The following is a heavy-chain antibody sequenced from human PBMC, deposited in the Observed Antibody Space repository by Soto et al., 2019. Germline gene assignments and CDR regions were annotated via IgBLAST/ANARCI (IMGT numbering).Heavy chain of an antibody. D-gene: IGHD2-15*01. CDR3: ARTNEKYCSGGSCYSFDY. CDR2: IYHSGST. V-gene: IGHV4-30-2*01. J-gene: IGHJ4*02. Sequence: PSETLSLTCAVSGGSISSGGYSWSWIRQPPGKGLEWIGYIYHSGSTYYNPSLKSRVTISVDRSKNQFSLKLSSVTAADTAVYYCARTNEKYCSGGSCYSFDYWGQGTLVTVSS. CDR1: GGSISSGGYS.